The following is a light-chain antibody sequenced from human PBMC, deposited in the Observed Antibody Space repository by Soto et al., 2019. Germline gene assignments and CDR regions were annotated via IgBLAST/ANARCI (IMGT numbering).Light chain of an antibody. CDR3: CSYAGSSSVV. CDR1: SSDVGSYNL. J-gene: IGLJ2*01. CDR2: EGS. Sequence: QSVLTLPASVSGSPGQSITISCTGTSSDVGSYNLVSWYQQHPGKAPKLMIYEGSKRPSGVSNRFSGSKSGNTASLTISGLQAEDEADYYCCSYAGSSSVVFGGGTQLTVL. V-gene: IGLV2-23*01.